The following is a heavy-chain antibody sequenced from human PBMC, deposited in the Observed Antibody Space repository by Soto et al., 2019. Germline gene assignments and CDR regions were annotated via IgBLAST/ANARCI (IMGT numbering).Heavy chain of an antibody. V-gene: IGHV3-33*01. CDR3: ARDRSPIYYDSSGYSDY. CDR1: GFTFSSYG. CDR2: IWYDGSNK. J-gene: IGHJ4*02. Sequence: GGSLRLSCAASGFTFSSYGMHWVRQAPGKGLEWVAVIWYDGSNKYYADSVKGRFTIARDNSKNTLYLQMNSLRAEETAVYYCARDRSPIYYDSSGYSDYWGQGTLVTVSS. D-gene: IGHD3-22*01.